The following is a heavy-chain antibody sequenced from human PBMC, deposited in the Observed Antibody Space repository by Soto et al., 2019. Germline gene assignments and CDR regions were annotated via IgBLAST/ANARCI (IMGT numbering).Heavy chain of an antibody. D-gene: IGHD2-2*01. CDR3: ARTGYCSSISCFFAFDI. J-gene: IGHJ3*02. V-gene: IGHV3-64*01. CDR1: GFTFSNFA. Sequence: EVQLVESGGGLVQPGGSLRLSCAASGFTFSNFAMHWVRQAPGKGLEYVSAISGDGGSTYYATAVKGRFTISRDNSKDTLYLQMGSLRAEDLAVYSCARTGYCSSISCFFAFDIWGQGTMVTVSS. CDR2: ISGDGGST.